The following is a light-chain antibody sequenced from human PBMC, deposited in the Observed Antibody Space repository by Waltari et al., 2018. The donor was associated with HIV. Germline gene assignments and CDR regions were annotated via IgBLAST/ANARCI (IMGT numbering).Light chain of an antibody. CDR3: CSYAGGPFV. CDR2: DVN. V-gene: IGLV2-23*02. CDR1: NSAVGKYDF. J-gene: IGLJ1*01. Sequence: QSALTQPAPVSGSPGPSVNFSCPGTNSAVGKYDFVSWYQHNPAQAPHLIIYDVNTRPSGVSLRFSGSKSGNTASLTISGLQAEDEANYYCCSYAGGPFVFGSGT.